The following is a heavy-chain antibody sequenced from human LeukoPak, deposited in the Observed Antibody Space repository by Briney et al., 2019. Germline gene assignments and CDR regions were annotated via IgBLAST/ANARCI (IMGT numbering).Heavy chain of an antibody. CDR2: IRSKANSYAT. Sequence: PGGSLRLSCAASGFTFSGSAMHWVRQASGKGLEWVGRIRSKANSYATAYAASARGRFTISRDDSKNTAYLQMNSLNTEDTAVYYCTKGSAAAGSNNWFDPWGQGTLVTVSS. V-gene: IGHV3-73*01. CDR3: TKGSAAAGSNNWFDP. D-gene: IGHD6-13*01. CDR1: GFTFSGSA. J-gene: IGHJ5*02.